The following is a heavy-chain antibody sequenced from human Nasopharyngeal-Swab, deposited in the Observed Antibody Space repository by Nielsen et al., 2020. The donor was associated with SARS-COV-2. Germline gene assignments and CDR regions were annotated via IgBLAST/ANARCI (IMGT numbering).Heavy chain of an antibody. CDR1: GDSVPSNTGA. Sequence: SQTLSLTCAISGDSVPSNTGAWNWIRQSPSRGLEWLGRTYYKSKWYNDYAVSVNGRLTINPDTSKNQFSLQLKSVTPEDTAVYYCARGGHFYGSGSYPLSSYYYMDVWGKGTTVTVSS. J-gene: IGHJ6*03. V-gene: IGHV6-1*01. CDR3: ARGGHFYGSGSYPLSSYYYMDV. CDR2: TYYKSKWYN. D-gene: IGHD3-10*01.